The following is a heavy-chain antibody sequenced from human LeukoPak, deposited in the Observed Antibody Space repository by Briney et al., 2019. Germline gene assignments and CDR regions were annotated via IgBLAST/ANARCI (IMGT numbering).Heavy chain of an antibody. Sequence: QPGGYLRLSCAASGFTFSSYAMSWVRQAPGKGLEWVSAISGSGGSTYYADSVKGRFTISRDNARNSLYLQMSSLRVGDTAVYYCARVAYYMDVWGKGTTVTVSS. CDR3: ARVAYYMDV. CDR2: ISGSGGST. V-gene: IGHV3-23*01. J-gene: IGHJ6*03. CDR1: GFTFSSYA.